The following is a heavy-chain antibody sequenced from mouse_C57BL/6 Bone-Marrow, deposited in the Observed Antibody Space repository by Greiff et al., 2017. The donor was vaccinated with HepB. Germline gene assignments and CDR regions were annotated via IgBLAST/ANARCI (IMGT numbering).Heavy chain of an antibody. CDR2: IYPGSGNT. CDR3: ARRAYYDCMDY. Sequence: QVQLKESGAELVRPGASVKLSCKASGYTFTDYYINWVKQRPGQGLEWIARIYPGSGNTYYNEKFKGKATRTAEISSSTAYMQLSSLTSEDSAVYFCARRAYYDCMDYWGQGTSVTVSS. V-gene: IGHV1-76*01. J-gene: IGHJ4*01. D-gene: IGHD2-4*01. CDR1: GYTFTDYY.